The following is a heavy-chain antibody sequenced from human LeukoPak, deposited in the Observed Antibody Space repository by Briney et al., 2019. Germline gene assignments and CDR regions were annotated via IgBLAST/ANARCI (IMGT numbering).Heavy chain of an antibody. CDR1: GFTFSGFI. J-gene: IGHJ3*02. CDR3: AAGITLVRGGTFDI. CDR2: VTSKTKSYAT. V-gene: IGHV3-73*01. Sequence: PGGSLRLSCAASGFTFSGFIIHWVRQAPGKGLKWIGRVTSKTKSYATAYAASVKGRFTVSRDDSKKTPYLQMNSLKTEDTAVYYCAAGITLVRGGTFDIWGQGTMVIVSS. D-gene: IGHD3-10*01.